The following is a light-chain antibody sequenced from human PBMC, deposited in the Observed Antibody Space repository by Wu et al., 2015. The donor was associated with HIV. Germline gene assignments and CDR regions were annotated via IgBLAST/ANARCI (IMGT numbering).Light chain of an antibody. CDR2: DAS. Sequence: DIQMTQSPSSLSASIGDRVTITCRASQDVTTYLAWYQQTPGKAPKVLIYDASTLQSGVPSRFSGSGSGAEFTLTTSGLQREDFATYYCQQLNSYPLTFGQGTRLEIK. CDR1: QDVTTY. CDR3: QQLNSYPLT. V-gene: IGKV1-9*01. J-gene: IGKJ5*01.